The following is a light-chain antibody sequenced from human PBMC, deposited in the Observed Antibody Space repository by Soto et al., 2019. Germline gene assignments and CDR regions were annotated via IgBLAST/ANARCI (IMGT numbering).Light chain of an antibody. CDR2: SNN. CDR3: AAWDDSLSGVV. CDR1: SSHIGSNY. Sequence: QSVLTQPPSASRTPGHRVTISCSGSSSHIGSNYVYWYQQLPGTAPKLLIYSNNQRPSGVPDRFSGSKSGTSASLAISGLRSEDEADYYCAAWDDSLSGVVFGGGTKVNVL. V-gene: IGLV1-47*02. J-gene: IGLJ2*01.